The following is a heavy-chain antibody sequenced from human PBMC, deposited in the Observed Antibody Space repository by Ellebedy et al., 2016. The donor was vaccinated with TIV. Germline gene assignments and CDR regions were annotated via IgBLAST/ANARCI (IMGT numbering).Heavy chain of an antibody. J-gene: IGHJ3*02. CDR2: MNPNSGNT. CDR3: ARGGHFYDSSGYLNMAFDI. Sequence: ASVKVSCKASGYTFTSYDINWVRQATGQGLEWMGRMNPNSGNTGYGQKFQGRVTMTRNTSISTASMELSSLRSEDTAIYYCARGGHFYDSSGYLNMAFDIWGQGTMVTVSS. V-gene: IGHV1-8*01. CDR1: GYTFTSYD. D-gene: IGHD3-22*01.